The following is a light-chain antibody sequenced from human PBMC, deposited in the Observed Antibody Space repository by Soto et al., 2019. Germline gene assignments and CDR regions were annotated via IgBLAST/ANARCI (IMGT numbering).Light chain of an antibody. V-gene: IGKV3-11*01. Sequence: EIVLTQSPATLSLSPGERATLSCRASQSVSSYLAWYQQKPGQAPRLLIYDASNRATGIPARFSGRGSGTDSTLTISSLEPEDFAVYYCQQRSNWPITFGQGTRLEIK. CDR2: DAS. J-gene: IGKJ5*01. CDR3: QQRSNWPIT. CDR1: QSVSSY.